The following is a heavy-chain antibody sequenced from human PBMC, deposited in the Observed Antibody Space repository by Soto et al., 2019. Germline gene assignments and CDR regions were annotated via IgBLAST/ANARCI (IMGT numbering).Heavy chain of an antibody. J-gene: IGHJ4*02. CDR1: GFSLDTSGVG. Sequence: QITLKESGPTLVKPTQTLTLTCTFSGFSLDTSGVGVGWIRQPPGKTLEWLALIYWDDDKRYSPSLNSRLTITQATSTPQAVLRMTNVDPVDTATYYCAHIFDFDWVWAFEYWGQGALVTVSS. CDR3: AHIFDFDWVWAFEY. D-gene: IGHD3-9*01. V-gene: IGHV2-5*02. CDR2: IYWDDDK.